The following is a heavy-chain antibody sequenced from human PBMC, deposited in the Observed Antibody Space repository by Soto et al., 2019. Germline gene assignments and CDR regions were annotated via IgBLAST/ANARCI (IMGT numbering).Heavy chain of an antibody. CDR3: GRDQTMAGPTTLDY. CDR1: GFTFSRYW. D-gene: IGHD6-19*01. V-gene: IGHV3-74*01. Sequence: EVQLVESGGGLVQPGGSLRLSCAASGFTFSRYWMHWVRQAPGKGLVWVSRISSDGSNIIYADSVKGRFTISRDDAKNTQYLQMNNLRDEDTAVYYCGRDQTMAGPTTLDYWGQGALVTVSS. J-gene: IGHJ4*02. CDR2: ISSDGSNI.